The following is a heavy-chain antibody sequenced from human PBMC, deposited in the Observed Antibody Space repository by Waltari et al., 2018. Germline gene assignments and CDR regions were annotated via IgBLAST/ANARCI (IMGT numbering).Heavy chain of an antibody. D-gene: IGHD2-2*01. J-gene: IGHJ4*02. CDR2: IWYDGSNK. CDR3: ARDNGGYCSSTSCFFDY. CDR1: GFTFSSYG. Sequence: QVQLVESGGGVVQPGRSLRLSCAASGFTFSSYGMHWVRQAPGKGLEWVAVIWYDGSNKYYADSVKGRFTSSRDNSKNTLYLQMNSLRAEDTAVYYCARDNGGYCSSTSCFFDYWGQGTLVTVSS. V-gene: IGHV3-33*01.